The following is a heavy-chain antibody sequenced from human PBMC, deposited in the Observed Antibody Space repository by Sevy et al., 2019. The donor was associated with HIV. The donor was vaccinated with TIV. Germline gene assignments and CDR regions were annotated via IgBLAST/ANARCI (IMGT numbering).Heavy chain of an antibody. V-gene: IGHV1-69*13. CDR3: PRVRYNWNDGGSRDYYYGMDV. CDR1: GGTFSSYA. Sequence: APVKVSCKASGGTFSSYAISWVRQAPGQGLEWMGGIIPIFGTANYAQKFQGRVTITADESTSTAYMELSSLRSEDTAVYYCPRVRYNWNDGGSRDYYYGMDVWGQGTTVTVSS. J-gene: IGHJ6*02. CDR2: IIPIFGTA. D-gene: IGHD1-1*01.